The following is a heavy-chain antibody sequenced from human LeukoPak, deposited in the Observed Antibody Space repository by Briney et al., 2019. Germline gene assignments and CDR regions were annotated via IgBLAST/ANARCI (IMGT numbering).Heavy chain of an antibody. CDR2: ISSSSSYI. Sequence: GGSLRLSCAASGFTFSSYSMTWVRQAPGKGLEWVSSISSSSSYIYYADSVKGRFTISRDNAKNSLYLQMNSLRAEDTAVYYCARDYYDSSGYYYGYEEPSYYFDYWGQGTLVTVSS. CDR1: GFTFSSYS. V-gene: IGHV3-21*01. J-gene: IGHJ4*02. CDR3: ARDYYDSSGYYYGYEEPSYYFDY. D-gene: IGHD3-22*01.